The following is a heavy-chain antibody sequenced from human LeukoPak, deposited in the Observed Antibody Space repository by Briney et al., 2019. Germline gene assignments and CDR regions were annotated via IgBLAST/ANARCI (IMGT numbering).Heavy chain of an antibody. CDR1: GGSFSGYY. V-gene: IGHV4-34*01. J-gene: IGHJ5*02. Sequence: SETLSLTCAVYGGSFSGYYWSWIRQPPGKGLEWIGEISHSGSTNYNPSLKSRVTISVDTSKNQFSLKLSSVTAADTAVYYCARGSSGWYVYWFDPWGQGTLVTVSS. CDR3: ARGSSGWYVYWFDP. CDR2: ISHSGST. D-gene: IGHD6-19*01.